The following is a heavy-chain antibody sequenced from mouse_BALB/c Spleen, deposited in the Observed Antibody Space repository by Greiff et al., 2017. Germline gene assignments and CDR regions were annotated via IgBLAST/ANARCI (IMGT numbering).Heavy chain of an antibody. V-gene: IGHV1-7*01. CDR3: ASHYYGRAMDY. J-gene: IGHJ4*01. Sequence: QVQLQQSGAELAKPGASVKMSCKASGYTFTSYWMHWVKQRPGQGLEWIGYINPSTGYTEYNQKFKDKATLTADKSSSTAYMQLSSLTSEDSAVYYCASHYYGRAMDYWGQGTSVTVSS. CDR1: GYTFTSYW. CDR2: INPSTGYT. D-gene: IGHD1-1*01.